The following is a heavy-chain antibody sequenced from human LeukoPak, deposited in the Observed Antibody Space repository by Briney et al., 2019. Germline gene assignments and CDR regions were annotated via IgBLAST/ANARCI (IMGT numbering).Heavy chain of an antibody. CDR2: INSDESST. Sequence: GGSLRLSCAASGFTFSSYGMHWVRQAPGKGLVWVSRINSDESSTRYADSVKGRFTISRDNAKNTLYLQMNSLRPDDTAVYYCAREYYYGSGNYYFDPWGRGPWSPSPQ. D-gene: IGHD3-10*01. CDR3: AREYYYGSGNYYFDP. V-gene: IGHV3-74*01. J-gene: IGHJ5*02. CDR1: GFTFSSYG.